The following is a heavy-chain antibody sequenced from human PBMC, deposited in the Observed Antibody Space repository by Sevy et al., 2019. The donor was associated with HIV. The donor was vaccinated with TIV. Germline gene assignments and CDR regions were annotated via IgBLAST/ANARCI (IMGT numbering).Heavy chain of an antibody. J-gene: IGHJ4*02. CDR2: VRSKGDGGTE. V-gene: IGHV3-15*01. Sequence: GGSLRLSCAASGFIFSDAWLSWVRQGPGKGLGWVGRVRSKGDGGTEEYATPVKRRLIIAKDDSKNMLYPQMNNLKLADTGVYYCTKDGADWGQGTRVTVSS. CDR1: GFIFSDAW. CDR3: TKDGAD.